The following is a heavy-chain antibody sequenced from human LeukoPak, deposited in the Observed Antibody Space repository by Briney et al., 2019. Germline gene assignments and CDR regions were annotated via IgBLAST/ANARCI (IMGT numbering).Heavy chain of an antibody. V-gene: IGHV3-23*01. CDR1: GFTFSSYA. Sequence: GGSLRLSCAASGFTFSSYAMSWVRQAPGKGLEWVSAISGSGGSTYYADSVKGRFTISRDNSKNTLYLQMNSLRAEDTAVYYCARDGQWLGILRTYGMDVWGQGTTVTVSS. CDR2: ISGSGGST. CDR3: ARDGQWLGILRTYGMDV. D-gene: IGHD6-19*01. J-gene: IGHJ6*02.